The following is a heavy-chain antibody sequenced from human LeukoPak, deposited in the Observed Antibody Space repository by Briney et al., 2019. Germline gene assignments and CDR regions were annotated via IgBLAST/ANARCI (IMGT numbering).Heavy chain of an antibody. CDR3: ASGRCSSTSCQYYFDY. V-gene: IGHV5-51*01. Sequence: GESLKTSCKGSGYSFTNYWIGWVRQMPGKGLEWMAIIYPGDSDTIYSPSFQGQVTISADKSISTAYLQWSSLKASDTAMYYCASGRCSSTSCQYYFDYWGQGTLVTVSS. CDR2: IYPGDSDT. D-gene: IGHD2-2*01. CDR1: GYSFTNYW. J-gene: IGHJ4*02.